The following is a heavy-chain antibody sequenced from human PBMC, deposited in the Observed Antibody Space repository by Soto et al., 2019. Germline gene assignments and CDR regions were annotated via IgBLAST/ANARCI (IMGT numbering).Heavy chain of an antibody. D-gene: IGHD2-15*01. CDR2: IYYGGRT. CDR1: GGSILSGDYY. Sequence: PSETLSLTCTVSGGSILSGDYYWSWIRQPPGKGLEWIGHIYYGGRTYYNPSLKSRVTISEDTSKNQFSLKLSSVTAADTAVYYCASPSVSGYVDYWGQGTLVTVSS. V-gene: IGHV4-30-4*01. J-gene: IGHJ4*02. CDR3: ASPSVSGYVDY.